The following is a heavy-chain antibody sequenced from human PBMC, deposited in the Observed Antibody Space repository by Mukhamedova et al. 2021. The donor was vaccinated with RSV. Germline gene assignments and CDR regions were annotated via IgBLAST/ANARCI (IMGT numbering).Heavy chain of an antibody. CDR2: IYSSGRT. J-gene: IGHJ6*01. Sequence: GGSISTHDYYWNWIRQPAGKGLEWIGRIYSSGRTNYNPSVRSRVSISVDTSKNQFSLAVNSVTAADTAVYYCARGAPGYTNYG. CDR3: ARGAPGYTNYG. CDR1: GGSISTHDYY. V-gene: IGHV4-61*02. D-gene: IGHD5-24*01.